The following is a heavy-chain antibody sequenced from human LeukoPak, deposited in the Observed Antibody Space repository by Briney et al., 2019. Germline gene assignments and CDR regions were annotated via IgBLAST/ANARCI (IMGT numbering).Heavy chain of an antibody. Sequence: SVKVSCKASGYTFTSYGISWVRQAPGQGLEWMGGIIPIFGTANYAQKFQGRVTITADESTSTAYMELSSLRSEDTAVYYCARGDYGAWSHWGQGTLVTVSS. CDR3: ARGDYGAWSH. V-gene: IGHV1-69*13. CDR1: GYTFTSYG. D-gene: IGHD4-17*01. CDR2: IIPIFGTA. J-gene: IGHJ4*02.